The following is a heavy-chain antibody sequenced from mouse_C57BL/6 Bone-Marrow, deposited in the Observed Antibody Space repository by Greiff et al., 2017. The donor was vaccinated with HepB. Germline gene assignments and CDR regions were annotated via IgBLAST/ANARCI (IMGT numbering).Heavy chain of an antibody. D-gene: IGHD1-1*01. J-gene: IGHJ3*01. CDR3: VRGDYYGFAY. V-gene: IGHV10-1*01. CDR2: IRSKSNNYAT. CDR1: GFSFNTYA. Sequence: EVQLEQSGGGLVQPRGSLKLSCAASGFSFNTYAMNWVRQASGKGLEWVARIRSKSNNYATYYADTVKDRFTISRDDSESMLYLQMNNLQTEDTDMYYGVRGDYYGFAYWGQGTLVTVSA.